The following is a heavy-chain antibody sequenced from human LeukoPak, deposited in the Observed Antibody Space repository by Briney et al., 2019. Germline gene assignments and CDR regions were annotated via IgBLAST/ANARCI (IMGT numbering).Heavy chain of an antibody. CDR3: ARAHRDTANDYYLDV. J-gene: IGHJ6*03. Sequence: GGSLRLSCAASGFTFSSYAMHWVRQAPGKGLEYVSAISSNGGSTYYANSVKGRFTISRDNSKNTLYLQMGSLRAEDMAVYYCARAHRDTANDYYLDVLGKGTTVTVSS. CDR1: GFTFSSYA. V-gene: IGHV3-64*01. CDR2: ISSNGGST. D-gene: IGHD5-18*01.